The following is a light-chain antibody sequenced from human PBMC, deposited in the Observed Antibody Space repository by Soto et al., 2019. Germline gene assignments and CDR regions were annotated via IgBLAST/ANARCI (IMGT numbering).Light chain of an antibody. J-gene: IGKJ1*01. CDR1: QRLSSN. CDR2: GAS. Sequence: EIVLTQSPVTLSVSTGERVTLSFRASQRLSSNLAWYQQRPGQAPRLLIYGASIRATDIPARFIGSGSGTEFTLTISSLQSEDFAVYYCQQYINWPRTFGQGTKVDIK. CDR3: QQYINWPRT. V-gene: IGKV3-15*01.